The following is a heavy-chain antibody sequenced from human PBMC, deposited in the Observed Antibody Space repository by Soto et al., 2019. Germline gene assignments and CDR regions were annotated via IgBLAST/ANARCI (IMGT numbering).Heavy chain of an antibody. Sequence: GGSLRLSCAASGFTVSSNYMSWVRQAPGKGLEWVSVIYSGGSTYYADSVKGRFTISRDNSKNTLYLQMNSLRAEDTFVYCCAGGVMEYRSIFWGYWGQGTLVRLSS. CDR3: AGGVMEYRSIFWGY. V-gene: IGHV3-66*01. CDR2: IYSGGST. CDR1: GFTVSSNY. J-gene: IGHJ4*02. D-gene: IGHD2-21*01.